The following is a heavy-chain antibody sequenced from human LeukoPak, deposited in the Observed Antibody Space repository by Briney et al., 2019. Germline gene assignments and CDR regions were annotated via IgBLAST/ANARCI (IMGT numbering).Heavy chain of an antibody. J-gene: IGHJ4*02. Sequence: SVKVSCKASGGTFSSYAISWVRQAPGQGLEWMGGVIPIFGTANHAQKFQGRVTITADESTSTAYMELSSLRSEDTAVYYCAAALAAAGGTYFDYWGQGTLVTVSS. CDR3: AAALAAAGGTYFDY. D-gene: IGHD6-13*01. V-gene: IGHV1-69*13. CDR2: VIPIFGTA. CDR1: GGTFSSYA.